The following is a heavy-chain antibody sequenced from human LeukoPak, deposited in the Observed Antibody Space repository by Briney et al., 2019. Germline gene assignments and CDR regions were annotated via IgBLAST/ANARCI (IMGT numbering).Heavy chain of an antibody. CDR3: ARSRPRYYYDSSGDIDY. D-gene: IGHD3-22*01. J-gene: IGHJ4*02. V-gene: IGHV1-46*01. Sequence: ASVKVSCKASGYTFTSYYMHWVRQAPGQGLEWMGIINPSGGSTSYAQKFQGRVTMTRDMSTSTVYMELSSLRSEDTAVYYCARSRPRYYYDSSGDIDYWGQGTLVTVSS. CDR1: GYTFTSYY. CDR2: INPSGGST.